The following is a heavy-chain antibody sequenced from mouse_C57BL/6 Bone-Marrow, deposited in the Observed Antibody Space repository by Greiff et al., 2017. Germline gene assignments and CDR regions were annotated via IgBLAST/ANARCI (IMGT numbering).Heavy chain of an antibody. J-gene: IGHJ2*01. CDR3: ARWRDCPFDY. V-gene: IGHV7-3*01. CDR1: GFTFTDYY. CDR2: IRNKANGYTT. Sequence: EVQVVESGGGLVQPGGSLSLSCAASGFTFTDYYMSWVRQPPGKALEWLGFIRNKANGYTTEYSASVKGRFTISRDNSQSILYRQMNALRAEDSATYYCARWRDCPFDYWGQGTTLTVSS.